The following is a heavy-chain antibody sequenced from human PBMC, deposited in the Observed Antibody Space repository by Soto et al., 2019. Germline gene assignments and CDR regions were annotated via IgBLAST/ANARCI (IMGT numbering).Heavy chain of an antibody. CDR2: IYYSGST. V-gene: IGHV4-59*12. CDR3: ARDTVVVAANLAINAFDI. CDR1: GGSISSYY. J-gene: IGHJ3*02. Sequence: SETLSLTCTVSGGSISSYYWSWIRQPPGKGLEWIGYIYYSGSTYYNPSLKSRVTISVDTSKNQFSLKLSSVTAADTAVYYCARDTVVVAANLAINAFDIWGQGTMVTVSS. D-gene: IGHD2-15*01.